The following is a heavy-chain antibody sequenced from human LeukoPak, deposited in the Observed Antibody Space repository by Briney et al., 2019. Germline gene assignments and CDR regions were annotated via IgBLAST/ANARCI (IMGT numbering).Heavy chain of an antibody. J-gene: IGHJ5*02. CDR1: AYSISNGFV. CDR2: IYHSGTT. D-gene: IGHD1-26*01. V-gene: IGHV4-38-2*02. CDR3: TRLSHVAGAPKVSWFDP. Sequence: PSETLSLTCTVSAYSISNGFVWGWIRPPPGKGLEWIASIYHSGTTYYNPSLKSRVTMSVDTSKNQFSLRLSSVTAADTAVYYCTRLSHVAGAPKVSWFDPWGQGTLVTVSS.